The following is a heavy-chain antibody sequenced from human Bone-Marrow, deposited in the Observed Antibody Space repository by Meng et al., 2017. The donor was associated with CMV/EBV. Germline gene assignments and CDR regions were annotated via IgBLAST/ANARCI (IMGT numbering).Heavy chain of an antibody. J-gene: IGHJ3*02. V-gene: IGHV1-18*01. Sequence: ASVKVSCKASGYTFTTYGITWVRQAPGQGLEWMGWISAYNGNTNYAQKFQGRVTMTTDTSTSTTYMDLRSLRSDDTAVYYCVLVRAAFDIWGQGTMVTVSS. CDR2: ISAYNGNT. CDR1: GYTFTTYG. CDR3: VLVRAAFDI.